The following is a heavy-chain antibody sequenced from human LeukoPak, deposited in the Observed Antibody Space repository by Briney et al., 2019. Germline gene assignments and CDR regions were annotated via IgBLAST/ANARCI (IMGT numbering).Heavy chain of an antibody. D-gene: IGHD3-10*01. V-gene: IGHV3-30*18. CDR2: ISYDGSNK. CDR1: GFTSSSYG. CDR3: AKGASALWFGEFLY. J-gene: IGHJ4*02. Sequence: GGSLRLSCAASGFTSSSYGMHWVRQAPGKGLEWVAVISYDGSNKYYADSVKGRFTISRDNSKNTLYLQMNSLRAEDTAVYYCAKGASALWFGEFLYWGQGTLVTVSS.